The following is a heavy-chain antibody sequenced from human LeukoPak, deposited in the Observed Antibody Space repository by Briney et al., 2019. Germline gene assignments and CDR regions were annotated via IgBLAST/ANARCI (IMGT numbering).Heavy chain of an antibody. D-gene: IGHD6-19*01. CDR1: GGSFTDYY. CDR3: TTDRAVAGTTQDY. V-gene: IGHV3-15*01. J-gene: IGHJ4*02. CDR2: IKSKTDGGTT. Sequence: PSETLSLTCAVYGGSFTDYYWSWIRHLPGKGLEWVGRIKSKTDGGTTDYAAHVKGRFTISRDDSKNTLYLQMNSLKTEDTAVYYCTTDRAVAGTTQDYWGQGTLVTVSS.